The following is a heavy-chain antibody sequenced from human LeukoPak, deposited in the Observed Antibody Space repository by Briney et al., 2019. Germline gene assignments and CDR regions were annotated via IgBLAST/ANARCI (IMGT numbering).Heavy chain of an antibody. Sequence: PGGSLRLSCAASGFTFSSYGMHWVRQAPGKGLEYVSAITSNGGSTYYANPVKGRFTISRDNSKNTLYLQMGSLRAEDMAVYYCAGSRTVGLDYWGQGTLVTVSS. D-gene: IGHD4-23*01. CDR3: AGSRTVGLDY. CDR1: GFTFSSYG. CDR2: ITSNGGST. V-gene: IGHV3-64*01. J-gene: IGHJ4*02.